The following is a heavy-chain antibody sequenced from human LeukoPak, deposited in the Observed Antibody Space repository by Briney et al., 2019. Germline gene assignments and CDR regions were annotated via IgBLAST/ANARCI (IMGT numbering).Heavy chain of an antibody. CDR2: ISSSSSYI. CDR3: TTHFWYNWNYD. J-gene: IGHJ4*02. D-gene: IGHD1-7*01. Sequence: GSLRLSCAASGFTFSSYSMNWVRQAPGKGLEWVSSISSSSSYIYYADSVKGRFTISRDNAKNSLYLQMNSLGAEDTAVYYCTTHFWYNWNYDWGQGTLVTVSS. CDR1: GFTFSSYS. V-gene: IGHV3-21*01.